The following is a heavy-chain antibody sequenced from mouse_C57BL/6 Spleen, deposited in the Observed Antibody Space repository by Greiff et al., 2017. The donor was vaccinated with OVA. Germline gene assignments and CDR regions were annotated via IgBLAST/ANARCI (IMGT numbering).Heavy chain of an antibody. CDR2: IDPETGGT. Sequence: QVQLKQSGAELVRPGASVTLSCKASGYTFTDYEMHWVKQTPVHGLEWIGAIDPETGGTAYNQKFKGKAILTADKSSSTAYMELRSLTSEDSAVYYCTRDYGSTHGAMDYWGQGTSVTVSS. V-gene: IGHV1-15*01. CDR1: GYTFTDYE. J-gene: IGHJ4*01. CDR3: TRDYGSTHGAMDY. D-gene: IGHD1-1*01.